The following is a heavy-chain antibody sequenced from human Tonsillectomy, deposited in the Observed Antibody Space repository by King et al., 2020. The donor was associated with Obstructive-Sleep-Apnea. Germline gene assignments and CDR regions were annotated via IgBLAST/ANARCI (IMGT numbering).Heavy chain of an antibody. V-gene: IGHV4-38-2*02. CDR1: GYSISSGYY. CDR3: ARGHSSGYYFDY. D-gene: IGHD6-19*01. CDR2: IYTSGST. J-gene: IGHJ4*02. Sequence: VQLQESGPVLVKPSETMSLTCTVSGYSISSGYYWGWIRQPPGKGLGWMGSIYTSGSTYYNPSLKVLITIAVDTSKNQFSLKLSSVTAADTAVYYCARGHSSGYYFDYWGQGTLVTVSS.